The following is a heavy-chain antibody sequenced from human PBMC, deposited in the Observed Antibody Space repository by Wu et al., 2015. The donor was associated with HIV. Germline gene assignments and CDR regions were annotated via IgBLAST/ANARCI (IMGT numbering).Heavy chain of an antibody. J-gene: IGHJ3*02. D-gene: IGHD2-2*01. Sequence: QVQLVQSEAEVKKPGSSVKVSCKGSGGTFSRNAISWVRQAPGQGLEWMGGIIPFFGIANYAQNFQGRVTITVDDSTSTAYMQLNSLRSEDTAVFYCATTNRDQLLSHGRTTGGLLAFDIWGQGTVVTSLQ. CDR2: IIPFFGIA. V-gene: IGHV1-69*12. CDR3: ATTNRDQLLSHGRTTGGLLAFDI. CDR1: GGTFSRNA.